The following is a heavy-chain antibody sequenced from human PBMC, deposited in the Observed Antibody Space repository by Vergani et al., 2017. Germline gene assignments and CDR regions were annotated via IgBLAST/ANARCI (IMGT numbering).Heavy chain of an antibody. V-gene: IGHV3-30*04. J-gene: IGHJ6*03. D-gene: IGHD4-11*01. CDR3: ARARASNYEYYYYYMDV. CDR2: ISNDGRHT. Sequence: QVNLVGSGGGVVQPGRSLRLSCATYGFIFQNYTMHWVRQAPGKGLEWVALISNDGRHTYYADSVRGRFSISRDNSKNTLYLQMNSLRAEDTAVYYCARARASNYEYYYYYMDVWGKGTTVTVSS. CDR1: GFIFQNYT.